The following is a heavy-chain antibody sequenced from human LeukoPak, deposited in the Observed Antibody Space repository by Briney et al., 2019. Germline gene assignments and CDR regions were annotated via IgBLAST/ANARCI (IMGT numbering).Heavy chain of an antibody. CDR2: IIPILGIA. V-gene: IGHV1-69*04. CDR1: GGTFSSYA. Sequence: GASVKVSCKASGGTFSSYAISWVRQAPGQGLEWMGRIIPILGIANYAQKFQGRVTITADKSTSTAYMELSSLRSEDTAVYYCARDPITISHSGPPGSWGQGTLVTVSS. CDR3: ARDPITISHSGPPGS. D-gene: IGHD3-3*01. J-gene: IGHJ4*02.